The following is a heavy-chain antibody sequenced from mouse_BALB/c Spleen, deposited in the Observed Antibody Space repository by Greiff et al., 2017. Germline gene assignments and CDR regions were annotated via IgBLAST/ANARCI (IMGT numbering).Heavy chain of an antibody. J-gene: IGHJ2*01. CDR3: ARIYGNYDYFDY. D-gene: IGHD2-1*01. V-gene: IGHV5-9-4*01. Sequence: EVKLVESGGGLVKPGGSLKLSCAASGFTFSSYAMSWVRQSPEKRLEWVAEISSGGSYTYYPDTVTGRFTISRDNAKNTLYLEMSSLRSEDTAMYYCARIYGNYDYFDYWGQGTTLTVSS. CDR2: ISSGGSYT. CDR1: GFTFSSYA.